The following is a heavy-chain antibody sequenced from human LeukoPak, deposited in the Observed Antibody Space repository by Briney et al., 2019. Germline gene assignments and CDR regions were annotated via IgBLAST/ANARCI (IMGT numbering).Heavy chain of an antibody. CDR1: GGTFSSYA. D-gene: IGHD3-3*01. CDR2: IIPIFGTA. J-gene: IGHJ6*03. V-gene: IGHV1-69*05. CDR3: ARVVRGDFWSDYYKVYYYYMDV. Sequence: GASVKVSCKASGGTFSSYAISWVRQAPGQGLEWMGGIIPIFGTANYAQKFQGRVTITTDESTSTAYMELSSLRSEDTAVYYCARVVRGDFWSDYYKVYYYYMDVWGKGTTVTVSS.